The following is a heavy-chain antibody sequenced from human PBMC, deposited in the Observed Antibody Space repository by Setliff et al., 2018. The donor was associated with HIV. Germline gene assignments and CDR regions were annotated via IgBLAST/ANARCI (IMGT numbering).Heavy chain of an antibody. CDR3: ARYYGSGSYPYYYYYGMDV. Sequence: ASVKVSCKASGYTFSRYYMHWVRQATGQGLEWMGWMNPNSGNTGYAQKFQGRVTMTRNTSISTAYMELSSLRSEDTAVYYCARYYGSGSYPYYYYYGMDVWGQGTTVTVSS. CDR1: GYTFSRYY. J-gene: IGHJ6*02. V-gene: IGHV1-8*01. CDR2: MNPNSGNT. D-gene: IGHD3-10*01.